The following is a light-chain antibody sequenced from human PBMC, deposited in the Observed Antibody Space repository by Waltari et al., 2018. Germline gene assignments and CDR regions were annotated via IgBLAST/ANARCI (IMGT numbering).Light chain of an antibody. J-gene: IGKJ1*01. V-gene: IGKV1-12*01. Sequence: DIQTTQSPSSLSASVGDTVTITCRASQGINSWLAWYQQKPGKAPNLLIYAASSLQSGVPSRFSGSGSGTDYTLTISSLQPEDFATYYCQQGYNTPPTFGQGTKVEIK. CDR3: QQGYNTPPT. CDR1: QGINSW. CDR2: AAS.